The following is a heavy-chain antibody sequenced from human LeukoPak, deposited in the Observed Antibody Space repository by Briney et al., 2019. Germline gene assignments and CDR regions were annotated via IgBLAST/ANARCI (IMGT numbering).Heavy chain of an antibody. V-gene: IGHV4-61*02. CDR2: IYTSGST. CDR1: GGSISSGSYY. Sequence: SETLSLTCTVSGGSISSGSYYWSWIRQPAGKGLEWIGRIYTSGSTNYNPSLKSRVTISVDTSKNQFSLKLSSVTAADTAVYYWARGRDYYDSSGYYLPYHDAFDIWGQGTMVTASS. J-gene: IGHJ3*02. D-gene: IGHD3-22*01. CDR3: ARGRDYYDSSGYYLPYHDAFDI.